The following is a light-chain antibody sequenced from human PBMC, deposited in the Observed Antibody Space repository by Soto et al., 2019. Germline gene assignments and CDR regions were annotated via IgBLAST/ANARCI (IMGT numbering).Light chain of an antibody. CDR3: QHFGNSLYT. V-gene: IGKV3-20*01. Sequence: EIVLTQSLDNLSVSPGERTTLSCRASPSVTSNHVAWYQQKPGQAPRLLIYGVSSRATGIPDRFSGSGSGTDFTLTISRVEPEDFAVYYCQHFGNSLYTFGQGTKLEIK. CDR1: PSVTSNH. J-gene: IGKJ2*01. CDR2: GVS.